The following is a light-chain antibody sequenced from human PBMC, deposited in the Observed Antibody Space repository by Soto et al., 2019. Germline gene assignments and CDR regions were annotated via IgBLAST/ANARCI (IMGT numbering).Light chain of an antibody. CDR1: SSNIGSNT. CDR3: AAWDDSLNVWV. Sequence: QSVLTQPPSASGTPGQRVTISCSGSSSNIGSNTVNWYQQLPGTAPKILIYSNNQRPSGVPDRFSGSKSGTSASLAISGLQSEDEADYYCAAWDDSLNVWVFGGGTQLTVL. J-gene: IGLJ3*02. CDR2: SNN. V-gene: IGLV1-44*01.